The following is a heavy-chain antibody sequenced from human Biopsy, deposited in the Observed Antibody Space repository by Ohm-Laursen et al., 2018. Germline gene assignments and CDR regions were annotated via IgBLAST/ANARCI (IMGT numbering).Heavy chain of an antibody. D-gene: IGHD1-26*01. V-gene: IGHV4-59*01. J-gene: IGHJ4*02. CDR1: GGSISNYF. CDR2: FRFEDRT. Sequence: SETLSLTCAVSGGSISNYFWTWIRQSPGKGLEWIGYFRFEDRTSYNSSLKSRVTISADTSKNQFSLRLSSVTAADTAVYYCALGGGSYVNFDYWGQGTLVTVSS. CDR3: ALGGGSYVNFDY.